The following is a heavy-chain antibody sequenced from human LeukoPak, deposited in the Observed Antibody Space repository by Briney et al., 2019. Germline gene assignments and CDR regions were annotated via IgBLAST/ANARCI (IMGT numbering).Heavy chain of an antibody. J-gene: IGHJ4*02. CDR3: ARIITMIVVAPDY. V-gene: IGHV1-18*01. Sequence: ASVKVSCKASGYTFSSYGFSWVRQAPGQGLEWMGWINTYNGNTNYAQNLQGRVTMTTDTSTSTAYMELRSLRSDDTAVYYCARIITMIVVAPDYWGQGTLVTVSS. CDR1: GYTFSSYG. CDR2: INTYNGNT. D-gene: IGHD3-22*01.